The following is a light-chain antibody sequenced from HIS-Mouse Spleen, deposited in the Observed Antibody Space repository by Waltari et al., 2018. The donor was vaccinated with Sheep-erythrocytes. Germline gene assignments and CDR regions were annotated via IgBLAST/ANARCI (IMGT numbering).Light chain of an antibody. Sequence: DIVMTQSPLSLPVTPGEPASISCRSSQSLLHSNGYNYLDWYLQKPGQSPQVLIYLGSNRGSGVTDRFSGSGSGTDFTLKISRVEAEDVGVYYCMQALQTPTFGQGTRLEIK. CDR3: MQALQTPT. V-gene: IGKV2-28*01. CDR1: QSLLHSNGYNY. CDR2: LGS. J-gene: IGKJ5*01.